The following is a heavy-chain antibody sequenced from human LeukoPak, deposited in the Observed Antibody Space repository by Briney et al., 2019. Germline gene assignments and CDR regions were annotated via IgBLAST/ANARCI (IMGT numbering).Heavy chain of an antibody. CDR3: ARTYCIGSSCPGVFEY. CDR1: GFTVSSNY. CDR2: LYSDGTT. D-gene: IGHD2-15*01. Sequence: PGGSLRLSCAASGFTVSSNYMSWVRQAPGKGLEWVSVLYSDGTTYYADSVKGRFTISRDNSKDTLYLQMNSLRAEDTAVYYCARTYCIGSSCPGVFEYWGQGTLVTVSS. V-gene: IGHV3-53*01. J-gene: IGHJ4*02.